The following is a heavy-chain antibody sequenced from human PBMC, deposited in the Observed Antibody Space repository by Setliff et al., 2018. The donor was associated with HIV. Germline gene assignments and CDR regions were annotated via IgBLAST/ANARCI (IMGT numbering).Heavy chain of an antibody. Sequence: PSETLSLTCAVYRGSFSHYYWTWIRQSPGKGLEWIAEINQERTTFYNPSLKSRLIMSLDTSRNEVSLRLRSVTAADTALYSCARGLGSGFGPFDYWGQGILVTVSS. CDR2: INQERTT. D-gene: IGHD6-19*01. V-gene: IGHV4-34*01. CDR3: ARGLGSGFGPFDY. CDR1: RGSFSHYY. J-gene: IGHJ4*02.